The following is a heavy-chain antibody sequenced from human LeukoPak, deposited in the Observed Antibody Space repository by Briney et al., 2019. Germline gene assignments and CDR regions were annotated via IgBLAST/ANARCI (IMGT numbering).Heavy chain of an antibody. CDR3: ARGGRENYNYCDY. J-gene: IGHJ4*02. D-gene: IGHD1-7*01. CDR1: GYPFTVYY. Sequence: GASVTVSCKASGYPFTVYYMHWVRQAPGQGLEWMGSINPDRGGTAYAQKFQGRVTMTRDTSISTGYMELSSLRSDDTAVYYCARGGRENYNYCDYWGQGTLVSVSS. V-gene: IGHV1-2*02. CDR2: INPDRGGT.